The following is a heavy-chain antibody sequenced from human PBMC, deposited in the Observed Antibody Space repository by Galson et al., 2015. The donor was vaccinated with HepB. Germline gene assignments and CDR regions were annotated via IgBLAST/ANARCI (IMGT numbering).Heavy chain of an antibody. CDR2: INPDSGGT. D-gene: IGHD2-15*01. V-gene: IGHV1-2*06. CDR1: GYTFTGYY. CDR3: ARVGPGYCSGDSCPRYFDY. Sequence: SVKVSCKASGYTFTGYYMHWVRQAPGQGLEWMGRINPDSGGTNYAQKFQGRVTMTRDTSISTAYMELSRLRSDDTAVYYCARVGPGYCSGDSCPRYFDYWGQGTLVTVSS. J-gene: IGHJ4*02.